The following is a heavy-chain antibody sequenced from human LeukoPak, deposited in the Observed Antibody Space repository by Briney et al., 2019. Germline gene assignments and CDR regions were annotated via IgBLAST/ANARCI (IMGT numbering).Heavy chain of an antibody. CDR3: ARGRRYCSSTSCYARGLNYYGMDV. CDR2: INHSGST. Sequence: SETLSLTCAVYGGSFSGYYWSWIRQPPGKGLEWIGEINHSGSTNYNPSLKSRVTISVDTSKNQFSLKLSSVTAADTAVYYCARGRRYCSSTSCYARGLNYYGMDVWGQGTTVTVSS. D-gene: IGHD2-2*01. CDR1: GGSFSGYY. J-gene: IGHJ6*02. V-gene: IGHV4-34*01.